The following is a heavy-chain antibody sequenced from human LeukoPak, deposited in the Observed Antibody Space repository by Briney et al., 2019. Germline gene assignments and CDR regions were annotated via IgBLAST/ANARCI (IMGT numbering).Heavy chain of an antibody. CDR1: GFSVSGYW. V-gene: IGHV3-7*01. D-gene: IGHD6-13*01. Sequence: GGSLRLSCAVPGFSVSGYWMTWVRQAPGKGLEWVANIKQDGSEKNYVDSVKGRFTISRDNAENSLFLQMNSLRVEDTAVYYCAREWQGGIAAAGTRIEGDYWGQGTLVAVSS. CDR3: AREWQGGIAAAGTRIEGDY. CDR2: IKQDGSEK. J-gene: IGHJ4*02.